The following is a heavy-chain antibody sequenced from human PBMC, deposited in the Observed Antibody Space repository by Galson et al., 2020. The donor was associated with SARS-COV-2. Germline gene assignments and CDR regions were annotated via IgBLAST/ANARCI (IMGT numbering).Heavy chain of an antibody. CDR2: IYYSGST. V-gene: IGHV4-59*01. CDR3: AGGITIFGVVDTYDY. Sequence: ETSETLFLTCTVSGGSISSYYWSWIRQPPGKGLEWIGYIYYSGSTNYNPSLKSRVTISVDTSKNQFSLKLSSVTAADTAVYYCAGGITIFGVVDTYDYWGQGTLVTVSS. D-gene: IGHD3-3*01. J-gene: IGHJ4*02. CDR1: GGSISSYY.